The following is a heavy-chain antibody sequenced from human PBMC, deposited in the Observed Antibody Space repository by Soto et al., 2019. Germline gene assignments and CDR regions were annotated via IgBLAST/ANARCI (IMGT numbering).Heavy chain of an antibody. V-gene: IGHV3-30*18. CDR3: AKEGGSRYYGSGSYWADY. D-gene: IGHD3-10*01. Sequence: QVQLVESGGGVVQPGRSLRLSCAASGFTFSSYGMHWVRQAPGKGLEWVAVISYDGSNKYYADSVKGRFTISRDNSKNTLYLKMNSLRAEDTAVYYCAKEGGSRYYGSGSYWADYWGQGTLVTVSS. CDR1: GFTFSSYG. J-gene: IGHJ4*02. CDR2: ISYDGSNK.